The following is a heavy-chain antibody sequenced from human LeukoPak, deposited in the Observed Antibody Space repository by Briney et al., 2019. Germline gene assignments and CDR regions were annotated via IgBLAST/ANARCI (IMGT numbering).Heavy chain of an antibody. CDR2: INHSGST. Sequence: SETLSLTCAVYGGSFSGYYWSWIRQPPGKGLEWIGEINHSGSTNYNPSLKSRVTISVDTSKNQFSLKLSSVTAADTAVYYCARVIRDGYNGQYYFDYWGQGTLVTVSS. CDR1: GGSFSGYY. V-gene: IGHV4-34*01. D-gene: IGHD5-24*01. CDR3: ARVIRDGYNGQYYFDY. J-gene: IGHJ4*02.